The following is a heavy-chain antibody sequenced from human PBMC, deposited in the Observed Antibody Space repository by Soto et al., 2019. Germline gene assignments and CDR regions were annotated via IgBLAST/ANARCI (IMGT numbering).Heavy chain of an antibody. J-gene: IGHJ5*02. D-gene: IGHD5-18*01. V-gene: IGHV5-51*01. Sequence: PGESLKISCHGSGYSFTSYWIGWVRQMPGKGLEGMGIIYPGDSDTRYSPSFQGQVTISADKCISTAYLQWSSLEASDTAIYYCARFQVDTAMVLWWFDPWGQGTLVTVS. CDR1: GYSFTSYW. CDR3: ARFQVDTAMVLWWFDP. CDR2: IYPGDSDT.